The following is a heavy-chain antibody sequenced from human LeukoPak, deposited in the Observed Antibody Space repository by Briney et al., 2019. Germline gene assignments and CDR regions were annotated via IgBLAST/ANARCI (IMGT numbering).Heavy chain of an antibody. J-gene: IGHJ4*02. CDR1: GFTFSSYA. CDR2: ISGSGGST. D-gene: IGHD1-26*01. CDR3: AKGGPTGSNYFDF. V-gene: IGHV3-23*01. Sequence: GGSLRLSCAASGFTFSSYAMSWVRQAPGQGLEWVSAISGSGGSTYYADSVKGRFTVSRDNSKTTLYLQMNSLRADDTAVYYCAKGGPTGSNYFDFWGQGTLVTVSS.